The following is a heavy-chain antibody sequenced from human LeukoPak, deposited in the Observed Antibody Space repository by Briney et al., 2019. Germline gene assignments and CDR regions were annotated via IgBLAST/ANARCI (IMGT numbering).Heavy chain of an antibody. CDR3: ASELTGDSTYFDL. J-gene: IGHJ2*01. Sequence: SETLSLTCAVYGGSFNGNYWSWIRQPPGKGLEWIGEISHRGISNYNPPLKSRVTMSIDMSKNHFSLKLSSVTAADTAVYYCASELTGDSTYFDLWGRGTLVTVSS. V-gene: IGHV4-34*01. D-gene: IGHD7-27*01. CDR1: GGSFNGNY. CDR2: ISHRGIS.